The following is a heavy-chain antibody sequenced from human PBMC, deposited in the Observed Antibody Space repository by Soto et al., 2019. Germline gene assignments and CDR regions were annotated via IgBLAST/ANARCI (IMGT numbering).Heavy chain of an antibody. V-gene: IGHV1-69*02. CDR3: ARGAPLDIVVVPAATWFDP. J-gene: IGHJ5*02. CDR1: GGTFSSYT. CDR2: IVPILGIA. D-gene: IGHD2-2*03. Sequence: QVQLVQSGAEVKKPGSSVKVSCKASGGTFSSYTISWVRQAPGQGLEWMGRIVPILGIANYAQKFQGRVTITADKSTSTAYMEPSSLRSEDTAVYYCARGAPLDIVVVPAATWFDPWGQGTLVTVSS.